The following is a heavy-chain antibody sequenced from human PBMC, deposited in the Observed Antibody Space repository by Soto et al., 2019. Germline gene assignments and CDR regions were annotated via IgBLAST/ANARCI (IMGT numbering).Heavy chain of an antibody. CDR1: GFTFTSSA. Sequence: QMQLVQSGPEVKKPGTSVKVSCKASGFTFTSSAMQWVRQARGQRLEWIGWIVVGSGNTNYAQKFQERVTITRDMSTSTAYXXLXSXXSEDTAVYYCAADLIAHCSSTSCYAIDYYYYGMDVWGQGTTVTVSS. V-gene: IGHV1-58*02. J-gene: IGHJ6*02. CDR2: IVVGSGNT. D-gene: IGHD2-2*01. CDR3: AADLIAHCSSTSCYAIDYYYYGMDV.